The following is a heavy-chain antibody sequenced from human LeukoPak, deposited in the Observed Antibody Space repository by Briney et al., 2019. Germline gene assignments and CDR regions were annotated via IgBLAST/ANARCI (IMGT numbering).Heavy chain of an antibody. CDR2: ISYDGSNK. Sequence: GGSLRLSCAASGFTFSSYGMHWVRQAPGKGLEWVAVISYDGSNKYYADSVKGRFTISRDNSKTTLYLQMNSLRAEDTAIYYCAKDVGGGGGPLFDYWGQGTLLTVSS. CDR1: GFTFSSYG. J-gene: IGHJ4*02. V-gene: IGHV3-30*18. D-gene: IGHD4-23*01. CDR3: AKDVGGGGGPLFDY.